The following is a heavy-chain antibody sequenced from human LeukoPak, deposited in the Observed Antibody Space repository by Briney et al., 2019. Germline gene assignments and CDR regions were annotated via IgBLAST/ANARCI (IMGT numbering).Heavy chain of an antibody. V-gene: IGHV1-46*01. CDR3: ARVGGGYDSNGGY. Sequence: ASVKVSCKASGYTFTNYYIHWVRQAPGQGLEWVGIINPSGGSTSYAQKFQGRVTMTRDTSTNTVYMELSSLRSDDTAVYYCARVGGGYDSNGGYWGQGTLVTVSS. CDR2: INPSGGST. J-gene: IGHJ4*02. D-gene: IGHD5-12*01. CDR1: GYTFTNYY.